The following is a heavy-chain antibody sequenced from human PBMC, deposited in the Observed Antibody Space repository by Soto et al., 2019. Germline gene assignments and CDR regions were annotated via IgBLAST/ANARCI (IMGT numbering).Heavy chain of an antibody. Sequence: ASVKVSCKASGYTFTCYYMHWVRQAPGQGLEWMGWINPNSGGTNYAQKFQGWVTMTRDTSISTAYMELSRLRSDDTAVYYCARDGAAAGTLNWFDPWGQGTLVTVSS. CDR3: ARDGAAAGTLNWFDP. CDR1: GYTFTCYY. CDR2: INPNSGGT. D-gene: IGHD6-13*01. V-gene: IGHV1-2*04. J-gene: IGHJ5*02.